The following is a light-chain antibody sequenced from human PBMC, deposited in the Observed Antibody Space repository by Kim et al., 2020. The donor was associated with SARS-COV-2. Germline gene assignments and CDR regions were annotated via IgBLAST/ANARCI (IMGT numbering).Light chain of an antibody. CDR3: LLYYGAAPV. CDR2: STS. J-gene: IGLJ3*02. Sequence: PGGTVTHTCAAGTGPVSSGYYTNWVQHKPRPPPTALIYSTSNKHPWTAARFSGSLLGGKAALTLSGVQTQDEGEYYCLLYYGAAPVFGGGTKVTVL. V-gene: IGLV7-43*01. CDR1: TGPVSSGYY.